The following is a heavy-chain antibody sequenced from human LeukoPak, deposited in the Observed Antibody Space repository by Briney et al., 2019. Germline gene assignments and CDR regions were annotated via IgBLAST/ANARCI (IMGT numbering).Heavy chain of an antibody. J-gene: IGHJ4*02. Sequence: ASVKVSCKASGYTFTSYDINWVRQATGRGLEWMGWMNPNSGNTGYAQKFQGRVTMTRNTSISTAYMELSSLRSEDTAVYYCARIPTRRDFWSGYYRTSPYYFDYWGQGTLVTVSS. CDR1: GYTFTSYD. CDR2: MNPNSGNT. CDR3: ARIPTRRDFWSGYYRTSPYYFDY. V-gene: IGHV1-8*01. D-gene: IGHD3-3*01.